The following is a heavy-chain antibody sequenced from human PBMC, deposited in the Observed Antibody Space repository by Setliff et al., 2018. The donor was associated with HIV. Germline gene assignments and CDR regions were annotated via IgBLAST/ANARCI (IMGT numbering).Heavy chain of an antibody. V-gene: IGHV1-2*04. D-gene: IGHD1-26*01. CDR3: ARGPYQARGTFDY. J-gene: IGHJ4*02. Sequence: ASVKVSCKASGYTFTGYYMHWVRQAPGQGLEWMGWINPNSGGTNYAQKFQGWVTMTRDTSISTGYMEVSRLRSDDTAVYYCARGPYQARGTFDYWGQGTLVTVSS. CDR2: INPNSGGT. CDR1: GYTFTGYY.